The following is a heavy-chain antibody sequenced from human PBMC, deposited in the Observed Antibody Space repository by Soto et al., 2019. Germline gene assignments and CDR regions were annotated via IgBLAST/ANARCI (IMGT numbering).Heavy chain of an antibody. CDR2: ISAFNGNT. V-gene: IGHV1-18*01. CDR3: ARDGGYGAGSYFDY. CDR1: GYMFRSYG. J-gene: IGHJ4*02. Sequence: QVQLVQSGAEVKRPGASVKVSCKASGYMFRSYGISWVRQAPGQGLEWMGWISAFNGNTNYPQNLQGRVTMTTDTSTSTAYMELSTLRSDDSAMYYCARDGGYGAGSYFDYWGQGTLVTVSS. D-gene: IGHD3-10*01.